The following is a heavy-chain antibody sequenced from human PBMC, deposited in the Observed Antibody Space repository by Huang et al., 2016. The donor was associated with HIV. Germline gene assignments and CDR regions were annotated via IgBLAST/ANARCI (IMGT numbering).Heavy chain of an antibody. CDR1: GYTFSNYD. V-gene: IGHV1-8*01. J-gene: IGHJ4*02. D-gene: IGHD2-15*01. CDR2: RNPNSGKP. Sequence: QVQLVQSGAEVKKPGASVKVSCKASGYTFSNYDINWVRQAPGQGLEGMGWRNPNSGKPGYERKFQGRVTMTRRTSISTAYMELSRLRLEDTAVYYCATLPPVNYGRSGGRVRDYWGQGSLVTVSS. CDR3: ATLPPVNYGRSGGRVRDY.